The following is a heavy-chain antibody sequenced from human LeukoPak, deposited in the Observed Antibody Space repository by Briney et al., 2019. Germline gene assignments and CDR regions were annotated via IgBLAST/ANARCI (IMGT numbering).Heavy chain of an antibody. D-gene: IGHD1-26*01. V-gene: IGHV3-23*01. CDR1: GFTFSSYA. CDR3: AKERVVGATRVSYFDY. J-gene: IGHJ4*02. CDR2: IRGSGDST. Sequence: GGSLRLSCVASGFTFSSYAMSWVGPAPGKGLAGVAAIRGSGDSTNYADSVKVRFTIPRDNSKNTLYLQMNSLRADDTAVYYCAKERVVGATRVSYFDYWGQGTLVTVSS.